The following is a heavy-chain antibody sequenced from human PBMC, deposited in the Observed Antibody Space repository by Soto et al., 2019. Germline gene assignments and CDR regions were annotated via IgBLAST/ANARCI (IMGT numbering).Heavy chain of an antibody. J-gene: IGHJ4*02. CDR3: AKGGAGAYYYDSSGYHIDY. Sequence: QVQLVESGGGVVQPGRSLRLSCAASGFTFSSSGMHWVRQAPGKGLEWVAIISYDGSNEYYADSVKGRFTISRDNSKNXLNXQMNSLRAEDTAVYYCAKGGAGAYYYDSSGYHIDYWGQGTLVTVSS. D-gene: IGHD3-22*01. V-gene: IGHV3-30*18. CDR2: ISYDGSNE. CDR1: GFTFSSSG.